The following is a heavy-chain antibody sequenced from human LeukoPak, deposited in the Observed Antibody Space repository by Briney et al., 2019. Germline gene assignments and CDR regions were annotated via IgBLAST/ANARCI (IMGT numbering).Heavy chain of an antibody. CDR2: INSDGSST. J-gene: IGHJ3*02. V-gene: IGHV3-74*01. CDR3: ASSSLAYCGGDCLGFDI. CDR1: GFTFSSYW. Sequence: GGSLRLSCAASGFTFSSYWMHWVRQAPGKGLVWVSRINSDGSSTSYADSVKGRFTISRDNAKNTLYLQMNSLRAEDTAVYYCASSSLAYCGGDCLGFDIWGQGTMVTASS. D-gene: IGHD2-21*02.